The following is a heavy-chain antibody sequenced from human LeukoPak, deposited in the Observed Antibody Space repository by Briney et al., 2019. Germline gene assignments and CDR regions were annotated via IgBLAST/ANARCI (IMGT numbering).Heavy chain of an antibody. V-gene: IGHV4-59*01. Sequence: SETLSLTCTVSGASISSYYWSWIRQPPGKGLEWIGSIYYSGTTNYNPSLKSRVTISIDTSKNQFSLELTSVTAADTAVFYCAKGRASHEYWGQGILVTVSS. D-gene: IGHD3-16*01. CDR2: IYYSGTT. CDR3: AKGRASHEY. CDR1: GASISSYY. J-gene: IGHJ4*02.